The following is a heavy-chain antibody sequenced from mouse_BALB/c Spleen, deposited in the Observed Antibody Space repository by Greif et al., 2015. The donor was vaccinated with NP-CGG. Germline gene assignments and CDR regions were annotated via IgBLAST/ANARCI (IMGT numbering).Heavy chain of an antibody. D-gene: IGHD2-4*01. CDR1: GYTFTSYV. CDR3: ARPAYDYDEGYFDY. CDR2: INPYNDGT. Sequence: EVKLMESGPELVKPGASVKMSCKASGYTFTSYVMHWVKQKPGQGLEWIGYINPYNDGTKYNEKFKGKATLTSDKSSSTAYMELSSLTSEDSAVYYCARPAYDYDEGYFDYWGQGTTLTVSS. V-gene: IGHV1-14*01. J-gene: IGHJ2*01.